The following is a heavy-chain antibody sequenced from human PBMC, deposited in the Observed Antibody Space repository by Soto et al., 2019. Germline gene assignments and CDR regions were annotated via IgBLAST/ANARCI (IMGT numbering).Heavy chain of an antibody. CDR2: ISAYNGNT. J-gene: IGHJ6*02. D-gene: IGHD3-3*01. V-gene: IGHV1-18*04. CDR3: ARALTGPTLYDFWSGYYPYYYYGMDV. Sequence: ASVKVSCKVSGYTFTSYGISWVRQAPGQGLEWMGWISAYNGNTNYAQKLQGRVTMTTDTSTSTAYMELRSLRSDDTAVYYCARALTGPTLYDFWSGYYPYYYYGMDVWGQGTTVTVSS. CDR1: GYTFTSYG.